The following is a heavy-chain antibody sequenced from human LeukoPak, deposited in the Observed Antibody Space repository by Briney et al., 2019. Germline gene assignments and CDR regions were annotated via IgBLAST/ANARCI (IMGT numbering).Heavy chain of an antibody. CDR2: ITYDGSSK. D-gene: IGHD3-3*01. CDR3: AREKRSGYYPGY. CDR1: GFTFSSYA. V-gene: IGHV3-30-3*01. J-gene: IGHJ4*02. Sequence: PGRSLRLSCAASGFTFSSYAMHWVRQAPGKGLEWVAIITYDGSSKFYADSAKGRFTISRDNSKDTLYLQMNSLRPEDTAIYYCAREKRSGYYPGYWGQGTLVTVSS.